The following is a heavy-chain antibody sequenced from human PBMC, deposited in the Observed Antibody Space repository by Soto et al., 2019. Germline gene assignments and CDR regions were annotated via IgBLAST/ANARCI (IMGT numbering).Heavy chain of an antibody. Sequence: SETLSLTCTVSGGSISSRGYYWGWIRQPPGKGLEWIGTIYYSGSTYYNPSLKSRVTISVDTSKNQFSLKLSSVTAADTAVYYCARRTGSSTYYFDYWGQGALVTVSS. CDR1: GGSISSRGYY. D-gene: IGHD6-6*01. CDR2: IYYSGST. J-gene: IGHJ4*02. V-gene: IGHV4-39*01. CDR3: ARRTGSSTYYFDY.